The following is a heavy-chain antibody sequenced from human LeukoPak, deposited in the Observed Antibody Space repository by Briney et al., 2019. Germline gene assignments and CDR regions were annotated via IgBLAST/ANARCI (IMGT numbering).Heavy chain of an antibody. CDR3: ARVMTTLTGFDF. Sequence: GESLKISCKGSGYSFTSYWIGWVRQMPGKGLEWMGIIFPADSDTRYSPSFQGQVTISVDKSINTAYLQWSSLKASDTAMYYCARVMTTLTGFDFWGQGTLVTVSS. V-gene: IGHV5-51*01. J-gene: IGHJ4*02. D-gene: IGHD2/OR15-2a*01. CDR2: IFPADSDT. CDR1: GYSFTSYW.